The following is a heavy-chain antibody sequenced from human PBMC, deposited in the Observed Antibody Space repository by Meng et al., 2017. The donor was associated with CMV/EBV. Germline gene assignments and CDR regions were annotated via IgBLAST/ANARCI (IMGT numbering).Heavy chain of an antibody. CDR3: ARTMVRGVILYYGMDV. CDR1: GFTVSSNY. D-gene: IGHD3-10*01. J-gene: IGHJ6*02. V-gene: IGHV3-21*01. Sequence: GGSLRLSCAASGFTVSSNYMSWVRQAPGKGLEWVSSISSSSSYIYYADSVKGRFTISRDNAKNSLYLQMNSLRAEDTAVYYCARTMVRGVILYYGMDVWGQGTTVTVSS. CDR2: ISSSSSYI.